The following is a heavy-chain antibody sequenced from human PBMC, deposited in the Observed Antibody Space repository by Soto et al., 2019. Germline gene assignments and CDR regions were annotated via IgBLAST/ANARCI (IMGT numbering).Heavy chain of an antibody. CDR2: VNAGNGNT. V-gene: IGHV1-3*01. CDR3: ARGGSTGWLGGYYYHGMDV. J-gene: IGHJ6*02. D-gene: IGHD2-2*01. Sequence: QVQLVQSGAEVKKPGASVTLSCTASGYTFTNYVIHWVRQAPGQRLEWVGWVNAGNGNTQYSQSFQGKVTITRDTSASTAYTGLSSLTSEDTAVYYCARGGSTGWLGGYYYHGMDVWGQGTTVTVSS. CDR1: GYTFTNYV.